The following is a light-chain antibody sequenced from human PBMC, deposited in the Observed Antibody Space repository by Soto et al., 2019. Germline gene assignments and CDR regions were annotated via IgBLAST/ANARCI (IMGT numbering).Light chain of an antibody. CDR3: SSFTTSSPFV. CDR2: DVT. Sequence: QSVLTQPASVSGSPEQSITISCAGTSSDVGGYNYVSWYQQLPGKAPQLVIYDVTHRPSGVSDRFSGSRSGNTASLTISGLQVEDEADYCSSSFTTSSPFVFGTGTKVPVL. J-gene: IGLJ1*01. V-gene: IGLV2-14*03. CDR1: SSDVGGYNY.